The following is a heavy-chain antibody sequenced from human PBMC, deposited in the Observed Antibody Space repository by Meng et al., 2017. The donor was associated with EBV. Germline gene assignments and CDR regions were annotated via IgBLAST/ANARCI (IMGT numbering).Heavy chain of an antibody. D-gene: IGHD5-12*01. V-gene: IGHV1-69*17. Sequence: QVQLVQAGAEVKKPGSSVKVSCKGSGANFKNFGISWVRQAPGQGLEWMGDITPVFGIANYAESFQGRVTISADTSTRTAYMDLSSLRSDDTAVYYCVRDLWLRIGECVWGQGTLVTVSS. J-gene: IGHJ4*02. CDR1: GANFKNFG. CDR2: ITPVFGIA. CDR3: VRDLWLRIGECV.